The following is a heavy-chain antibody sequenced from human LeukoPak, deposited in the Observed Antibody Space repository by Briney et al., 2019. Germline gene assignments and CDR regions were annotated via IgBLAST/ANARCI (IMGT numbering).Heavy chain of an antibody. V-gene: IGHV4-31*03. J-gene: IGHJ4*02. D-gene: IGHD2-2*01. CDR1: GGSISSGGYY. CDR3: ARTQFVVVPAAMSVYFDY. Sequence: SETLSLTCPVSGGSISSGGYYWGWIRQHPGKGLEWIGYIYYSGSAYYNPSLKSRVTISVDTSKNQFSLKLSSVTAADTAVYYCARTQFVVVPAAMSVYFDYWGQGTLVTVSS. CDR2: IYYSGSA.